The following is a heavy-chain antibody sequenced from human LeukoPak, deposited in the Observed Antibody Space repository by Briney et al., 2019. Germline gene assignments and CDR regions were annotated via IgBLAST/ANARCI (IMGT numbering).Heavy chain of an antibody. CDR3: ARLRSGSSDY. J-gene: IGHJ4*02. D-gene: IGHD3-10*01. CDR2: VWYDGNNK. CDR1: GFTFRNYG. Sequence: PGRSLRLSCAASGFTFRNYGMLWVRQAPGKGLEWVTIVWYDGNNKYYADSVKGRFTISRDNSRDTVYLQMNSLRVGDTAVYYCARLRSGSSDYWGQGTLVTVSS. V-gene: IGHV3-33*01.